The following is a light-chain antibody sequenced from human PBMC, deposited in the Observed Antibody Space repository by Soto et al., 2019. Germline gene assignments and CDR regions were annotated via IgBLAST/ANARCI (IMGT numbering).Light chain of an antibody. CDR3: QHYGSSPRR. CDR1: QSVSSNY. V-gene: IGKV3-20*01. Sequence: EIVLTQSPGTLSLSPGERATLSCRASQSVSSNYLAWYQQKPGQAPRLLIYGASSRATGIPDRFTGSGSGTDFTLTISRLEPEDFAVYYCQHYGSSPRRFGQGTKVEIK. J-gene: IGKJ1*01. CDR2: GAS.